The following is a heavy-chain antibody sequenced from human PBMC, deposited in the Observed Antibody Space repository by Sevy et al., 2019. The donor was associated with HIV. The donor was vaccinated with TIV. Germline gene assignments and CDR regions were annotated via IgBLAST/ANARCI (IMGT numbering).Heavy chain of an antibody. D-gene: IGHD3-22*01. CDR3: ARGYYDSSGYYYAHLDY. V-gene: IGHV3-9*03. CDR2: ISWNSGSI. J-gene: IGHJ4*02. CDR1: GFTFDDYA. Sequence: GGSLRLSCAASGFTFDDYAMHWVRQAPGKGLEWVSGISWNSGSIGYADSLKGRFTISRDNAKNSRYLQMNSLRAEDMALYYCARGYYDSSGYYYAHLDYWGQGTLVTVSS.